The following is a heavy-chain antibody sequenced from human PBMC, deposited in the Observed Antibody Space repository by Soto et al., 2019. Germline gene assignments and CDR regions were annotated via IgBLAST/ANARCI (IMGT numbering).Heavy chain of an antibody. D-gene: IGHD6-19*01. CDR2: IDIAGSTT. CDR1: GFTFSSYW. J-gene: IGHJ4*02. Sequence: EVQLVESGGGLVQPGGSLRLSCAASGFTFSSYWMHWVRQTPGKGLVWVSRIDIAGSTTTYADSVKGRFTISRDNAKNTLYLQMNSLRAEDTAVYYCAREKTVAGPTTFDYCGQGTLVTVSS. CDR3: AREKTVAGPTTFDY. V-gene: IGHV3-74*01.